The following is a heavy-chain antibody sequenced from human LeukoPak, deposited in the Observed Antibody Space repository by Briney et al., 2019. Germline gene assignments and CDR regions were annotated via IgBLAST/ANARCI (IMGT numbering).Heavy chain of an antibody. J-gene: IGHJ6*02. CDR1: GYTFTGYY. V-gene: IGHV1-2*02. CDR2: INPNSGGT. D-gene: IGHD3-3*01. CDR3: ARDDGYDFWSGSNYYYGMDV. Sequence: ASVKVSCKASGYTFTGYYMHWVRQAPGQGLEWMGWINPNSGGTNYAQKFQGRVTMTRDTSISTAYMELSRLRSDDTAVYYCARDDGYDFWSGSNYYYGMDVWGQGTTVTVSS.